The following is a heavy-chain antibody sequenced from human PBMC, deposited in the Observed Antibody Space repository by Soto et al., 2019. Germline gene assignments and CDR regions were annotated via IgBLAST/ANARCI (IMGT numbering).Heavy chain of an antibody. J-gene: IGHJ3*02. V-gene: IGHV3-73*01. Sequence: EVQLVESGGGLVQPGGSLKLSCAASGFTVSGSAVHWFRQASGKGLEWVGRIRSKTNSYATAYAASVKGRFTISRDDSKNTAYLQMNSLNTEDTAVYYCTSHLGELSFPSAFDIWGQGTMVTVSS. D-gene: IGHD3-16*02. CDR3: TSHLGELSFPSAFDI. CDR1: GFTVSGSA. CDR2: IRSKTNSYAT.